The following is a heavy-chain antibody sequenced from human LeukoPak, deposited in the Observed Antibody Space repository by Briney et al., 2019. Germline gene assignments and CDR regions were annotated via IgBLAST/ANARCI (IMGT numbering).Heavy chain of an antibody. J-gene: IGHJ6*02. Sequence: SQTLSLTCAISGDSVSSISVAWDWIRQSPSRGLEWLGRTYYRSKWYYEYAVSVKSRINISPDTSKNQFSLQLTSVTPEDTAVYYCSLARSEYHYGMDVWGQGTTVTVSS. CDR2: TYYRSKWYY. CDR3: SLARSEYHYGMDV. CDR1: GDSVSSISVA. V-gene: IGHV6-1*01.